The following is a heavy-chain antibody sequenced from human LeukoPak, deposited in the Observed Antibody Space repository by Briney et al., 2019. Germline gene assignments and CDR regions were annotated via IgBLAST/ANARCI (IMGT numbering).Heavy chain of an antibody. J-gene: IGHJ6*02. Sequence: SQTLSLTCAISGDSVSSISVAWDWIRQSPSRGLEWLGRTYYRSKWYYEYAVSVKSRINISPDTSKNQFSLQLTSVTPEDTAVYYCSLARSEYHYGMDVWGQGTTVTVSS. CDR2: TYYRSKWYY. CDR3: SLARSEYHYGMDV. CDR1: GDSVSSISVA. V-gene: IGHV6-1*01.